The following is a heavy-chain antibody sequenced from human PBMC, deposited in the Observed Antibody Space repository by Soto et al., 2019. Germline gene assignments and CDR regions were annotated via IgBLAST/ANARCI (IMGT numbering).Heavy chain of an antibody. CDR1: GATFSNYA. J-gene: IGHJ4*02. CDR3: AKQRADYGSGADTFYFDS. V-gene: IGHV3-23*01. CDR2: LSGSGGTT. Sequence: GGSLRLSCTVSGATFSNYAMNWVRQAPGKGLEWVSSLSGSGGTTYYADSVKGRFIISRDNSKNTLYLLVNSLRAEDTALYYCAKQRADYGSGADTFYFDSWGQGALVTVSS. D-gene: IGHD3-10*01.